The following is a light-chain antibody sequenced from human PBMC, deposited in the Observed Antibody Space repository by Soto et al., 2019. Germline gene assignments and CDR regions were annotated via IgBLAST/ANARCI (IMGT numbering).Light chain of an antibody. V-gene: IGKV3-20*01. CDR1: QSVSNTY. CDR3: QQYGSSGT. Sequence: VLKQSPGTLSLKPGERATLSCRASQSVSNTYLAWYQQKPGPAPRLLIYGASNRATGIPDGFSGSGSGTDFTLTISRLEPEDFAVYYCQQYGSSGTFGQGTNVDIK. J-gene: IGKJ1*01. CDR2: GAS.